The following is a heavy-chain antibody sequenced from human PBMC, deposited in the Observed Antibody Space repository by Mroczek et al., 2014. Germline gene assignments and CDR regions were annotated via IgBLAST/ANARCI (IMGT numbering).Heavy chain of an antibody. CDR1: GGSFSGYY. V-gene: IGHV4-34*01. CDR3: ARGRGYSYGYRYYYYGMDV. D-gene: IGHD5-18*01. CDR2: INHSGST. Sequence: QVQLQQWGAGLLKPSETLSLTCAVYGGSFSGYYWSWIRQPPGKGLEWIGEINHSGSTNYNPSLKSRVTISVDTSKNQFSLKLSSVTAADTAVYYCARGRGYSYGYRYYYYGMDVWGQGTTVTVSS. J-gene: IGHJ6*02.